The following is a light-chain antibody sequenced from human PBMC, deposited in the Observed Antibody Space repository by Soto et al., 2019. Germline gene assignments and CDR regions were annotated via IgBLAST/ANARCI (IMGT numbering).Light chain of an antibody. CDR3: QQTSSFPLT. V-gene: IGKV1-12*01. J-gene: IGKJ4*01. CDR1: QGLVNW. Sequence: DIQVTQSPSSVSASVGDRVTITCRTSQGLVNWLAWYQQKPGKAPKLLIYAASNSQSGVPSRFSGSGSGTDFTLTISSLQPEDFAPYYCQQTSSFPLTFGGGTKVEIK. CDR2: AAS.